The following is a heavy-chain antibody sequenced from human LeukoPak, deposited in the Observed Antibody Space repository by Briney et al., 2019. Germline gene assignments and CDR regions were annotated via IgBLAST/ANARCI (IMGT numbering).Heavy chain of an antibody. CDR3: AKDSSIAVAGTSFDY. V-gene: IGHV3-9*01. J-gene: IGHJ4*02. CDR2: ISWNSGSI. CDR1: GFTFDDYA. Sequence: GGSLRLSCAASGFTFDDYAMHWVRQAPGKGLEWVSGISWNSGSIGYADSVKGRFTISRDNAKDSLYLQMNSLRAEDTALYYCAKDSSIAVAGTSFDYWGQGTLVTVSS. D-gene: IGHD6-19*01.